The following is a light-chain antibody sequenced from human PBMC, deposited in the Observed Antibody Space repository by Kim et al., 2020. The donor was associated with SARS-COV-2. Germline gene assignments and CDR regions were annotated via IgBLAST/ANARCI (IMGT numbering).Light chain of an antibody. V-gene: IGLV6-57*02. CDR2: EDN. CDR3: QSYDSSDYV. Sequence: NFMLTQPHSVSESPGKTVTISCTGSSGSIASNYVQWYQQRPGSAPTTVIYEDNQRPSGVPDRFSGSSDSSANSASLTISGLKTEDEADYYCQSYDSSDYVYGNGTKVTVL. J-gene: IGLJ1*01. CDR1: SGSIASNY.